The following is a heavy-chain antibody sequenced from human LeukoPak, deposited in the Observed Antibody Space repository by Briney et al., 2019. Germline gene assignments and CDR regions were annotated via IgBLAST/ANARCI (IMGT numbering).Heavy chain of an antibody. CDR2: IYPGDSDT. Sequence: GESLKISCTGSGYTFTSSWIVWVRQRPGKGLEWMGIIYPGDSDTRYSPSFQGQVTISADKSISTAYLQWSSLKASDTAMYYCARDSSSSTSYYFDYWGQGTLVTVSS. V-gene: IGHV5-51*01. CDR1: GYTFTSSW. J-gene: IGHJ4*02. CDR3: ARDSSSSTSYYFDY. D-gene: IGHD6-6*01.